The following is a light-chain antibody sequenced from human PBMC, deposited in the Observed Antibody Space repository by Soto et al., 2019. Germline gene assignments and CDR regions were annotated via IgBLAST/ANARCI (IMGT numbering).Light chain of an antibody. CDR1: SSDVGGYNY. J-gene: IGLJ2*01. CDR2: EVS. Sequence: QPVLTQPASVSGSPGQSITISCTGTSSDVGGYNYVSWYQQHPGKAPKLVIFEVSIRPSGVSNRFSGSKSGNTASLTISGLQAEDEADYYCCSYAGSSTFVVFGGGTKLTVL. V-gene: IGLV2-23*02. CDR3: CSYAGSSTFVV.